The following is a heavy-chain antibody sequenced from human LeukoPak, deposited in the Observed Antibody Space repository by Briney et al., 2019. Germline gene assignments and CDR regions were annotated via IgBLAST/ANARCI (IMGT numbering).Heavy chain of an antibody. V-gene: IGHV4-39*01. CDR2: VSYSGSP. CDR3: ARGHCTNDACNRGWLDP. CDR1: GDSISRSPYY. J-gene: IGHJ5*02. D-gene: IGHD2-8*01. Sequence: PSETLSLTCTVSGDSISRSPYYWGWIRQPPGKGLEWIRSVSYSGSPYYKPSLKSRVTISIDTSKNQFSLKVNSVTAADTAVYYCARGHCTNDACNRGWLDPWGQGTLVTVSS.